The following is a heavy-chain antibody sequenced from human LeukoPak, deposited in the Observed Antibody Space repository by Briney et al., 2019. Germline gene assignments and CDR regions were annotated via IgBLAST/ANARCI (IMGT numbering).Heavy chain of an antibody. CDR3: ERRPSYDFSTGYHQTQYYRGMDV. V-gene: IGHV3-30*04. Sequence: PGGSLRLSCAASGFTFSSYAIHWVRQAPVKGLEWVAVISYDGNNQFYADAVKGRFTISRENSENTLYLEMNSVRPEDTAVYFSERRPSYDFSTGYHQTQYYRGMDVWGPGTTVTVSS. D-gene: IGHD3-3*01. J-gene: IGHJ6*02. CDR1: GFTFSSYA. CDR2: ISYDGNNQ.